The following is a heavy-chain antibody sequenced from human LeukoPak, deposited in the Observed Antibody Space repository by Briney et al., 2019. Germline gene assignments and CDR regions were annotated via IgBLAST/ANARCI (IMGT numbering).Heavy chain of an antibody. V-gene: IGHV3-9*01. J-gene: IGHJ4*02. CDR2: ISWNSGSI. CDR3: AKVGYLNY. CDR1: GFTFDDYA. Sequence: GGSLRLSCAASGFTFDDYAMHWVRQAPGKGLEWVSGISWNSGSIGYADSVKGRFTISRDNAKNSLYLQMNSLRAEDTALYYCAKVGYLNYWGQGTLVTVSS. D-gene: IGHD2-15*01.